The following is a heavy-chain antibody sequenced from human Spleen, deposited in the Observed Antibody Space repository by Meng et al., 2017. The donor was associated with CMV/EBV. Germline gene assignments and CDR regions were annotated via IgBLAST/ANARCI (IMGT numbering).Heavy chain of an antibody. CDR3: AKTLNGYGGQDY. Sequence: GGSLRLSCSASGLTVSTSYMTWVRQAPGKGLQWVSVIYRGGGTYYADSVKGRFTISRDNSKNMVSLEMHSLRSEDTAIYYCAKTLNGYGGQDYWGQGTLVTVSS. V-gene: IGHV3-53*01. CDR2: IYRGGGT. D-gene: IGHD5-12*01. CDR1: GLTVSTSY. J-gene: IGHJ4*02.